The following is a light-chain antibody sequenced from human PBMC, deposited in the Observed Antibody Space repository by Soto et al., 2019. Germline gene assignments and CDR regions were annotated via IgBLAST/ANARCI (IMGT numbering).Light chain of an antibody. CDR2: GAS. Sequence: EIVLTQSPGTLSLSPGERATLSCRASQSVSSSYLAWYQQKPGQAPRLLIYGASRRATGIPDRFSGSGSGTDFTLTISRLEPEDFAVYYCQQYLGAFGQGTKV. CDR3: QQYLGA. J-gene: IGKJ1*01. V-gene: IGKV3-20*01. CDR1: QSVSSSY.